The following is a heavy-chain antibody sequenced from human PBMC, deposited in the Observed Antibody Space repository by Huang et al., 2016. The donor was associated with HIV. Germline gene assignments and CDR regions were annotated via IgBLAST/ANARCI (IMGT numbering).Heavy chain of an antibody. CDR3: ARHEPGGVAY. CDR2: INPGAAGP. V-gene: IGHV5-51*01. D-gene: IGHD3-16*01. Sequence: EVQLVQSGAEVKKPGESLKISCKGFGYRFNRYWIGWVRRMPGKGLEWMGIINPGAAGPRYSPTFQGQVNISADKSISTAYLQWSSLKASDTAMFYCARHEPGGVAYWGQGTLVTVSS. CDR1: GYRFNRYW. J-gene: IGHJ4*02.